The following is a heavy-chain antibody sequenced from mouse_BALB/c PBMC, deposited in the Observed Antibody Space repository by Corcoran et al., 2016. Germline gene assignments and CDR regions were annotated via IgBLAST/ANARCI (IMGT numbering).Heavy chain of an antibody. CDR1: GYTFTNYG. CDR2: INTYTREP. CDR3: TTEPYAIDY. D-gene: IGHD6-1*01. J-gene: IGHJ4*01. Sequence: QIQLVQSGPELKKPGETVKISCKASGYTFTNYGMNWVKQDPGKGLKWMGWINTYTREPTYADDFKGRFAFSLETSASTAYLQINNLKNEDTAAYLRTTEPYAIDYWGQGTSVTVSS. V-gene: IGHV9-3-1*01.